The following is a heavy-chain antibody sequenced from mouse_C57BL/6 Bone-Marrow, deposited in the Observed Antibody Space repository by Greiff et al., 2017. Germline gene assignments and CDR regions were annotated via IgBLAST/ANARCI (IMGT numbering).Heavy chain of an antibody. D-gene: IGHD2-4*01. CDR3: AREGDDYDEGYYAMDY. V-gene: IGHV1-55*01. CDR1: GYTFTSYW. CDR2: IYPGSGST. J-gene: IGHJ4*01. Sequence: VQLQQSGAELVKPGASVKMSCEASGYTFTSYWITWVKQRPGQGLEWIGDIYPGSGSTNYNEKFKSKATLTVDTSSSTAYMQLSSLTSEDSAVYYCAREGDDYDEGYYAMDYWGQGTSVTVSS.